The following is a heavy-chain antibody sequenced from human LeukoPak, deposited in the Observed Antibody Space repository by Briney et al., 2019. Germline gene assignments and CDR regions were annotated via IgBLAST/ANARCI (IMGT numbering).Heavy chain of an antibody. V-gene: IGHV3-23*01. CDR1: GFTFSTYD. J-gene: IGHJ6*02. Sequence: GGSLRLSCVASGFTFSTYDMSWVRQAPGKGLEWVSAISGSGGSTYYADSVKGRFTISRDNSKNTLYLQMNSLRAEDTAVYYCARDGGWGNYDFWSGYPTGGRYYYYYGMDVWGQGTTVTVSS. CDR3: ARDGGWGNYDFWSGYPTGGRYYYYYGMDV. CDR2: ISGSGGST. D-gene: IGHD3-3*01.